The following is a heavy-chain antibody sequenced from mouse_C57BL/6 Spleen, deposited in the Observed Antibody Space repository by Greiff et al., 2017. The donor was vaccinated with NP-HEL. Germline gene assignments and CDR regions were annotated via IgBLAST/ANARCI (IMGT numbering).Heavy chain of an antibody. D-gene: IGHD2-5*01. V-gene: IGHV1-55*01. CDR2: IYPGSGST. CDR3: ARWGAYYSNYVGWYFDV. Sequence: QVQLQQPGAELVKPGASVKMSCKASGYTFTSYWITWVKQRPGQGLEWIGDIYPGSGSTNYNEKFKSKATLTVDTSSSTAYMQLSSLTSEDSAVYYWARWGAYYSNYVGWYFDVWGTGTTVTVSS. J-gene: IGHJ1*03. CDR1: GYTFTSYW.